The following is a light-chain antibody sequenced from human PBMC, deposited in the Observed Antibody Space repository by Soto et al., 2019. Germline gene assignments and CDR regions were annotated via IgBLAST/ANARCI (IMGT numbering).Light chain of an antibody. CDR1: QSVSSSY. CDR3: QQYGNSPRT. J-gene: IGKJ2*01. CDR2: GAS. Sequence: EIVLTQSPGTLSLSPGERATLSCRAIQSVSSSYLAWYQQNPGQAYRLLIYGASSRATGIPDRFSGSGSGKDFTLTISRLEPEDFAVYYCQQYGNSPRTFGQGTKLEI. V-gene: IGKV3-20*01.